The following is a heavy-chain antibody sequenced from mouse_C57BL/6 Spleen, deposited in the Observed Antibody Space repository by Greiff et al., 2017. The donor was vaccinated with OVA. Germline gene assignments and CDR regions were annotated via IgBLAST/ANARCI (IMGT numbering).Heavy chain of an antibody. CDR3: TRFRNWDWYFDV. V-gene: IGHV1-15*01. Sequence: QVQLQQSGAELVRPGASVTLSCKASGYTFTDYEMHWVKQTPVHGLEWIGAIDPETGGTAYNQKFKGKAILTADKSSSTAYMELRSLTSEDSACYYCTRFRNWDWYFDVWGTGTTVTVSS. D-gene: IGHD4-1*01. CDR2: IDPETGGT. CDR1: GYTFTDYE. J-gene: IGHJ1*03.